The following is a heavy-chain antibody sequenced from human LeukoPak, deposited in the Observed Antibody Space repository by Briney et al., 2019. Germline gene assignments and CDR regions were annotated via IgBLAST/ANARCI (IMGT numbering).Heavy chain of an antibody. CDR3: ARAYGSGSYTLLFFDY. J-gene: IGHJ4*02. D-gene: IGHD3-10*01. Sequence: ASVKVSCKASGYTFTSYYMHWVRQAPGQGLEWMGIINPSGGSTSYAQKFQGGVTMTRDTSTSTVYMELSSLRSEGTAVYYCARAYGSGSYTLLFFDYWGQGTLVTVSS. V-gene: IGHV1-46*01. CDR1: GYTFTSYY. CDR2: INPSGGST.